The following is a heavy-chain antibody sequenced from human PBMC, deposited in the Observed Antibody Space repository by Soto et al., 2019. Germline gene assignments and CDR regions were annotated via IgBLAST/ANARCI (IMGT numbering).Heavy chain of an antibody. CDR1: GFTFNMSW. Sequence: DVLLVESGGGLVKPGGSLRLSCAASGFTFNMSWLSWVRQAPGKGLEWVGRIGGNTESETTDYAAHVKGRFSITRGDTYNTVYLQMMSLKTDDNAVYYCTVSGGDSKSHYWFDPWGQGTPVIVSS. D-gene: IGHD6-13*01. CDR3: TVSGGDSKSHYWFDP. J-gene: IGHJ5*02. V-gene: IGHV3-15*04. CDR2: IGGNTESETT.